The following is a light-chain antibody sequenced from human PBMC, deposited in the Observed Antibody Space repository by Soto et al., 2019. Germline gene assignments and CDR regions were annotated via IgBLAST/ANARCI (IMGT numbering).Light chain of an antibody. J-gene: IGKJ2*01. CDR1: QSVSRM. CDR3: LQHKNWPYT. CDR2: GAS. Sequence: EIVMKQSPATLSVSPGESATLSCRASQSVSRMLVWYQHKPGQAPRLLFCGASTRATGIPGRFSASGSGAEFTLTISSLQSEDFAADDFLQHKNWPYTVGQGTKLEIK. V-gene: IGKV3-15*01.